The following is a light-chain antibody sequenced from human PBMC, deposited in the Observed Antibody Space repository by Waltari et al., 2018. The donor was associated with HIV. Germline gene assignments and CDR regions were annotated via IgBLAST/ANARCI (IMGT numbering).Light chain of an antibody. CDR1: SSDVGGYNS. J-gene: IGLJ2*01. CDR2: DVS. V-gene: IGLV2-14*03. CDR3: SSYTSSSIV. Sequence: QSALTQPASVSGSPGQSITISCTGTSSDVGGYNSVPWYQQHPGKAPKLMIYDVSNRPSGVSNRFSGSKSGNTASLTISGLQAEDEADYYCSSYTSSSIVFGGGTKLTVL.